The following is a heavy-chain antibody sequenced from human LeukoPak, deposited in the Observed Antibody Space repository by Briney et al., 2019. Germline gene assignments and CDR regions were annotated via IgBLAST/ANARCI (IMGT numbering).Heavy chain of an antibody. CDR2: VSGDGSRK. CDR1: GFTFSSYW. J-gene: IGHJ4*02. V-gene: IGHV3-74*01. CDR3: AKDQGDYYDSSGPHY. D-gene: IGHD3-22*01. Sequence: PGGSLRLSCAASGFTFSSYWMHWVRQTPGKGLVWVSRVSGDGSRKTYADFVRGRFTISRDNAKNTLYLQMNSLRVEDTAVYYCAKDQGDYYDSSGPHYWGQGTLVTVSS.